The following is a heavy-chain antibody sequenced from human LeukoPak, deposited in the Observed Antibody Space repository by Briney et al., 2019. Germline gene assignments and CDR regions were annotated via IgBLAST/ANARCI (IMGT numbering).Heavy chain of an antibody. Sequence: ASETLSLTCTVSGGSINNYYWSWIRQPPGKGLEWIGYISYSGSTNNNPSLKSRVTISVDTSKNQFSLKLTSVTAADTAVYYCARVRGATYSLYHFDYWGQGTLVTVSS. CDR1: GGSINNYY. CDR3: ARVRGATYSLYHFDY. CDR2: ISYSGST. V-gene: IGHV4-59*01. J-gene: IGHJ4*02. D-gene: IGHD3-10*01.